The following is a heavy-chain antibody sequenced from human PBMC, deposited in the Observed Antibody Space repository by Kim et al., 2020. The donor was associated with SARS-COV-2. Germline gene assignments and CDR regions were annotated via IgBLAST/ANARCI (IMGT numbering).Heavy chain of an antibody. CDR2: IYSSGST. D-gene: IGHD6-19*01. Sequence: SETLSLTCTVSGGSMSTYFWTWIRQPPGKGLEWIGYIYSSGSTNYNPSLKSRVTISIDTSNNQFSLKLTSVTAADTAVYYCARDRCGSGCEMVYWGQGTLVTVSS. J-gene: IGHJ4*02. V-gene: IGHV4-59*01. CDR1: GGSMSTYF. CDR3: ARDRCGSGCEMVY.